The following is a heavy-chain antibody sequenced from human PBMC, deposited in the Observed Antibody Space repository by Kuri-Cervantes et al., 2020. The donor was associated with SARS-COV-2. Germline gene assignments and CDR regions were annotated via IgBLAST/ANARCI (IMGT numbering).Heavy chain of an antibody. CDR2: IYTSGST. J-gene: IGHJ6*03. CDR3: AGALISSSWAYYMDI. CDR1: GYSISSGYY. Sequence: SETLSLTCTVSGYSISSGYYWGWIRQPPGKGLEWIGRIYTSGSTNYNPSLKSRVTISVDTSKNQFSLKLSSVTAADTAVYYCAGALISSSWAYYMDIWGKGTTVTVSS. D-gene: IGHD6-13*01. V-gene: IGHV4-38-2*02.